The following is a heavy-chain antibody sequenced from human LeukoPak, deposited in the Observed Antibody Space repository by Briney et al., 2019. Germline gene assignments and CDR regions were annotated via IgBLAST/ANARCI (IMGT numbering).Heavy chain of an antibody. Sequence: PGGSLRLSCAASGFTFSSYAMHWVRQAPGKGLEYVSAISSNGGSTYYANSVKGRFTISRDNAKNSLYLQMNSLRAEDTALYHCARGYYYDRSGYLSPLDYWGQGTLVTVSS. V-gene: IGHV3-64*01. D-gene: IGHD3-22*01. CDR2: ISSNGGST. CDR1: GFTFSSYA. CDR3: ARGYYYDRSGYLSPLDY. J-gene: IGHJ4*02.